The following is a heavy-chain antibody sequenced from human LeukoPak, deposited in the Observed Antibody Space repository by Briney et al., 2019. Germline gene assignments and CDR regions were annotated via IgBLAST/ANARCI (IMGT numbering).Heavy chain of an antibody. CDR2: IYYNGST. CDR1: GGSMRSYH. Sequence: SETLSLTCTVSGGSMRSYHWSWIRQPPGKGLEWIGYIYYNGSTNYNPSLKSRVTISVDTSKNQFSLKLSSVTAADTAVYYCVRLLYYYECSGFDYWGQGTLVTVSS. D-gene: IGHD3-22*01. J-gene: IGHJ4*02. CDR3: VRLLYYYECSGFDY. V-gene: IGHV4-59*08.